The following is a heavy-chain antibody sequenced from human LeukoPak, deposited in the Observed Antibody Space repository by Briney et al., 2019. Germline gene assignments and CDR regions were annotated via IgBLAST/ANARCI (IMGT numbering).Heavy chain of an antibody. D-gene: IGHD2-15*01. J-gene: IGHJ6*03. CDR2: IHYSGST. CDR3: ARGYCSGGSCYSYYYYNYMDV. V-gene: IGHV4-39*07. CDR1: RGSISSSSYY. Sequence: SETLSLTCTVSRGSISSSSYYWGWIRQPPGKGLEWIGSIHYSGSTNYNPSLKSRVTISVDTSKNQFSLKLSSVTAADTAVYYCARGYCSGGSCYSYYYYNYMDVWGKGTTVTVSS.